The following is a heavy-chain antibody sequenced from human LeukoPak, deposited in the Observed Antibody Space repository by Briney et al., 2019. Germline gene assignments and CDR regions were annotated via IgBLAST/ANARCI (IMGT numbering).Heavy chain of an antibody. J-gene: IGHJ3*02. CDR2: INPNSGGT. CDR3: ARVRDGYNDAYDI. Sequence: ASVKVSCKASGYTFTGYYMHWVRQAPGQGLEWMGWINPNSGGTNYAQKFQGRVTMTRDTSISTAYMELSRLRSDDTAVYYCARVRDGYNDAYDIWGQGTMVTVSS. D-gene: IGHD5-24*01. CDR1: GYTFTGYY. V-gene: IGHV1-2*02.